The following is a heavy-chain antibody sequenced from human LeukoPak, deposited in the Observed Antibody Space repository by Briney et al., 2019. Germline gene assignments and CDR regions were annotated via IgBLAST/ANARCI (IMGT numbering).Heavy chain of an antibody. V-gene: IGHV1-8*02. D-gene: IGHD6-13*01. CDR3: ARVDCSSSTGWYFDL. Sequence: ASVKVSCKASGYTFTGYYMHWVRQAPGQGLEWMGWMNPNSGNTGYAQKFQGRVTMTRNTSISTAYMELSSLRSEDTAVYYCARVDCSSSTGWYFDLWGRGTLVTVSS. CDR2: MNPNSGNT. CDR1: GYTFTGYY. J-gene: IGHJ2*01.